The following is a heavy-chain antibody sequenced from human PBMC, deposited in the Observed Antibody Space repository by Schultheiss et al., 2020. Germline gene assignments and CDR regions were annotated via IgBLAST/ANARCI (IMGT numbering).Heavy chain of an antibody. CDR1: GYTFTSYD. CDR3: ARDHGQGTYYYYYGMDV. Sequence: ASVKVSCKASGYTFTSYDINWVRQATGQGLEWMGWMNPNSGNTGYAQKFQGRVTMTRNTSISTAYMELSSLRSEDTAVYYCARDHGQGTYYYYYGMDVWGQGTTVTVSS. J-gene: IGHJ6*02. CDR2: MNPNSGNT. V-gene: IGHV1-8*01. D-gene: IGHD3-10*01.